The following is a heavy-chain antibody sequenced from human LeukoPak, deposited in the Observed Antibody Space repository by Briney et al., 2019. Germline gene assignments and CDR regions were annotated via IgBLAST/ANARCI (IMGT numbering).Heavy chain of an antibody. J-gene: IGHJ4*02. CDR2: ISWNSGSI. Sequence: GGSLRLSCAASGFTVSSNYMSWVRQAPGKGLEWVSGISWNSGSIGYADSVKGRFTISRDNAKNSLYLQMNSLRAEDTALYYCAKSSSWYEQTFDYWGQGTLVTVSS. D-gene: IGHD6-13*01. V-gene: IGHV3-9*01. CDR1: GFTVSSNY. CDR3: AKSSSWYEQTFDY.